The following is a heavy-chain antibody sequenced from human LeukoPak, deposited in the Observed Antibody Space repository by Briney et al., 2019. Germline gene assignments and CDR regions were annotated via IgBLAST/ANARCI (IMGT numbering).Heavy chain of an antibody. CDR1: GFTFSGSA. CDR3: TRSLQYSYGYRDY. D-gene: IGHD5-18*01. V-gene: IGHV3-73*01. CDR2: IRSKANSYAT. J-gene: IGHJ4*02. Sequence: GGSLRLSCAASGFTFSGSAMHWVRQASGKGLEWVGRIRSKANSYATAYAASVKGRFTISRDDSKNTAYLQMNSMKTEVTAVYYCTRSLQYSYGYRDYWGQGTLVTVSS.